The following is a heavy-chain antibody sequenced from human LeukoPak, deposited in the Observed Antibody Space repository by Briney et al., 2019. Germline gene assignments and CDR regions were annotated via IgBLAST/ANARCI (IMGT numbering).Heavy chain of an antibody. CDR1: GFTFSSYS. D-gene: IGHD5-18*01. J-gene: IGHJ4*02. CDR2: ISSSSSYI. V-gene: IGHV3-21*01. Sequence: GGSLRLSCAASGFTFSSYSMNWVRQAPGKGLEWVSSISSSSSYIYYADSVKGRFTISRDNVKNSLYLQMNSLRAEDTAVYYCAGALEGYSYGTTFDYWGQGTLVTVSS. CDR3: AGALEGYSYGTTFDY.